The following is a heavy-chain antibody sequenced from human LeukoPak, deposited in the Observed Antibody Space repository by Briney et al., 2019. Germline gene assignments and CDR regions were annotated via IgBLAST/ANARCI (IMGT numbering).Heavy chain of an antibody. CDR2: IYSGGGT. V-gene: IGHV3-53*01. CDR1: GFIVSNNY. Sequence: GGSLRLSCAASGFIVSNNYMNWVRQAPGKGLDLVSIIYSGGGTCYADSVKGRFTISRDNSKNTLYLQMNSLRADDTAVYYCARGCYYERSGYCPFDYWGPGTLVTVSS. CDR3: ARGCYYERSGYCPFDY. J-gene: IGHJ4*02. D-gene: IGHD3-22*01.